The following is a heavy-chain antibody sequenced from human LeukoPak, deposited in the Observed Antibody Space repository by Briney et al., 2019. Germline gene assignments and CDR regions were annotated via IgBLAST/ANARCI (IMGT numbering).Heavy chain of an antibody. Sequence: SETLSLTCAVYGGSFSGYYWSWIRQPPGKGLEWIGEINHSGSTNYNPSLKGRVTISVDTSKNKFSLKLSSVTAADTAVYYCARRVLRWFGELSGWFDHWGQGTLVTVSS. CDR3: ARRVLRWFGELSGWFDH. CDR1: GGSFSGYY. V-gene: IGHV4-34*01. D-gene: IGHD3-10*01. J-gene: IGHJ5*02. CDR2: INHSGST.